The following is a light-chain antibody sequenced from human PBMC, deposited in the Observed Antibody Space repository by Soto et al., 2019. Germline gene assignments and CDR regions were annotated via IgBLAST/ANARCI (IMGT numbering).Light chain of an antibody. Sequence: QSVLTQPPSASGTPGQGVTISCSGERSNIGSNPVSWYQLLPGAAPRLLLYSTNQRPSGVPDRFSGSKSGTSASLAISGLQYDDEADYSCAAWDDSMYGPVFGGGTKLTVL. V-gene: IGLV1-44*01. CDR3: AAWDDSMYGPV. J-gene: IGLJ2*01. CDR1: RSNIGSNP. CDR2: STN.